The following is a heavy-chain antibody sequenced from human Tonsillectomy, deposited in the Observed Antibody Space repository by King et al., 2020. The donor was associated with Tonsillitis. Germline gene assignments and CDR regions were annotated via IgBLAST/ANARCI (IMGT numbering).Heavy chain of an antibody. Sequence: QLVQSGAEVKKPGSSVKVSCKASGGTFSSYAISWVRQAPGQGLEWMGRIIPILGIANYAQKFQGRVTITADKSTSTAYMELSSLRSEDTAVYYCARKGVVVGARGSVWYFDLWGRGTLVTVSS. CDR3: ARKGVVVGARGSVWYFDL. CDR2: IIPILGIA. J-gene: IGHJ2*01. V-gene: IGHV1-69*09. CDR1: GGTFSSYA. D-gene: IGHD2-15*01.